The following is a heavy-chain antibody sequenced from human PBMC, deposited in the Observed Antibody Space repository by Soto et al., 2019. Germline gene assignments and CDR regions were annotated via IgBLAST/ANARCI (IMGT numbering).Heavy chain of an antibody. Sequence: EVQLVESGGGLVKPGGSLRLSCTASGFTFSSYNMNWVRQAPGKGLEWVSSISSSSNYIYYADSMKGRFTISRDNAKNSLYLQMNSLRAEDTAVYYCARENAYGDPNSFDYWGQVPLVTVSS. CDR1: GFTFSSYN. CDR2: ISSSSNYI. D-gene: IGHD4-17*01. J-gene: IGHJ4*02. V-gene: IGHV3-21*02. CDR3: ARENAYGDPNSFDY.